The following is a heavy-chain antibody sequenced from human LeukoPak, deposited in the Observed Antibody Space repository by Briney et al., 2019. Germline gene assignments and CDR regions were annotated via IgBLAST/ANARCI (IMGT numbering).Heavy chain of an antibody. CDR1: GFTFSGHW. D-gene: IGHD1-1*01. V-gene: IGHV3-74*03. Sequence: GGSLRLSCTASGFTFSGHWIHWVRQAPGMGLGWVSRINERGTDSMYAESVKGRFTISRDNAKNTAYLQMNSLRAEDTAVYYCVRDETLWTLDWWGQGTLVSVSS. CDR3: VRDETLWTLDW. J-gene: IGHJ4*02. CDR2: INERGTDS.